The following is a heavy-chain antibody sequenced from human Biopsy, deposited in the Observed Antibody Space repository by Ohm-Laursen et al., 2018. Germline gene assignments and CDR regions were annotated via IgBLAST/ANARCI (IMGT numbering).Heavy chain of an antibody. V-gene: IGHV1-18*01. Sequence: ASVKVSCKASGYNFISYSINWVRQAPGQGLGWMGWIRPLNGDTKYGQKFQDRVTMTTDTSTSTVYMELTSLRSDDTAVYYCARGEVTFGELIVSLDSWGQGTLVTVSS. CDR2: IRPLNGDT. J-gene: IGHJ4*02. CDR1: GYNFISYS. D-gene: IGHD3-16*02. CDR3: ARGEVTFGELIVSLDS.